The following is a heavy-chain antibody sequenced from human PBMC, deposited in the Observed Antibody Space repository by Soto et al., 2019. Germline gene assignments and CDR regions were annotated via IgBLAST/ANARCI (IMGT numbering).Heavy chain of an antibody. CDR2: IIPIFGTA. D-gene: IGHD3-3*01. CDR3: ARDRGDGVVRAGWFDP. CDR1: GGTFSSYA. J-gene: IGHJ5*02. V-gene: IGHV1-69*01. Sequence: QVQLVQSGAEVKKPGSSVKVSCKASGGTFSSYAISWVRQAPGQGLEWMGGIIPIFGTANYAQKFQGRVTITADESTSAAYMELSSLRSEDTAVYYCARDRGDGVVRAGWFDPWGQGTLVTVSS.